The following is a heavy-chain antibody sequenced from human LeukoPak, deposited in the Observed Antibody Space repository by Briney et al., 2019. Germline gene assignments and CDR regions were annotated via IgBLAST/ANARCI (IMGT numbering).Heavy chain of an antibody. J-gene: IGHJ5*02. D-gene: IGHD3-10*01. V-gene: IGHV4-31*11. CDR1: GGSFSGYC. CDR2: ICYSGTT. CDR3: ANYGAGTYRFDP. Sequence: SETLSLTCAVYGGSFSGYCWSWIRQHPGKGLEWIGYICYSGTTYYNPSLKSRVTISVDMSENQFSLKLSSVTAADTAVYYCANYGAGTYRFDPWGQETLVTVSS.